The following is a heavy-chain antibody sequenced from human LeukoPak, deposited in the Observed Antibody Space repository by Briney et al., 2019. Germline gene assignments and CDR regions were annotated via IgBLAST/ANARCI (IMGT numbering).Heavy chain of an antibody. CDR1: GGSISSFY. Sequence: PSETLSLTCTVSGGSISSFYWSWIRQPPGKGLEWIGYIYYSGNTNYNPSLKNRVTISVDTSKNRFSLKLSSVTAADTAVYYCARGYSGSYGRFDYWGQGTLATVSS. D-gene: IGHD1-26*01. V-gene: IGHV4-59*01. J-gene: IGHJ4*02. CDR2: IYYSGNT. CDR3: ARGYSGSYGRFDY.